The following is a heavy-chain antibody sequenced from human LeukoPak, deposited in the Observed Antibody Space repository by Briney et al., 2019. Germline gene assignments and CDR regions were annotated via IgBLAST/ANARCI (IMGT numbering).Heavy chain of an antibody. CDR1: GASINNYY. Sequence: SETLSLTCSVSGASINNYYWTWIRQPPGKGLECIEYVYHTGASGYHPSLKSRVAMSLDTSKNQVSLNLRSVTAADTAVYFCTRVVNGGHFDYWGLGTLVTVS. J-gene: IGHJ4*02. D-gene: IGHD2-8*01. V-gene: IGHV4-59*01. CDR3: TRVVNGGHFDY. CDR2: VYHTGAS.